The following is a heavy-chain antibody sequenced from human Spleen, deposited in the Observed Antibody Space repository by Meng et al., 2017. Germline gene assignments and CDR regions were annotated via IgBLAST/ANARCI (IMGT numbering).Heavy chain of an antibody. V-gene: IGHV4-34*01. CDR3: ARGNCSGGSCYDYFDY. CDR1: GGSLSDYY. D-gene: IGHD2-15*01. Sequence: QGQLQQWGAGLLKPSEPLSLTCVGAGGSLSDYYWSWIRQPPGKGLEWIGEINHSGSTNYNPSLESRATISVDTSQNNLSLKLSSVTAADTAVYYCARGNCSGGSCYDYFDYWGQGTLVTVSS. CDR2: INHSGST. J-gene: IGHJ4*02.